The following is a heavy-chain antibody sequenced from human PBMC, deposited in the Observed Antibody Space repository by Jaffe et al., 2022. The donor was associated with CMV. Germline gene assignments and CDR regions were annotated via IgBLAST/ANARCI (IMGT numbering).Heavy chain of an antibody. J-gene: IGHJ4*02. CDR3: ARSTPKYDSSGYYPDY. CDR2: IYSGGST. V-gene: IGHV3-53*01. Sequence: EVQLVESGGGLIQPGGSLRLSCAASGFTVSSNYMSWVRQAPGKGLEWVSVIYSGGSTYYADSVKGRFTISRDNSKNTLYLQMNSLRAEDTAVYYCARSTPKYDSSGYYPDYWGQGTLVTVSS. CDR1: GFTVSSNY. D-gene: IGHD3-22*01.